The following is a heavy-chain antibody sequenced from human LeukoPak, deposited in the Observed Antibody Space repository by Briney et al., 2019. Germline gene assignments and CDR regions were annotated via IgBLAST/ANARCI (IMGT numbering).Heavy chain of an antibody. D-gene: IGHD3-10*01. J-gene: IGHJ6*03. CDR2: IIPIFGTA. Sequence: GASVKVSCMASGGTFSSYAISWVRQAPGQGLEWMGGIIPIFGTANYAQKFQGRVTITTDESTSTAYMELSSLRSEDTAVYYCASRFTYYYGSDRHYYYMDVWGKGTTVTVSS. CDR1: GGTFSSYA. V-gene: IGHV1-69*05. CDR3: ASRFTYYYGSDRHYYYMDV.